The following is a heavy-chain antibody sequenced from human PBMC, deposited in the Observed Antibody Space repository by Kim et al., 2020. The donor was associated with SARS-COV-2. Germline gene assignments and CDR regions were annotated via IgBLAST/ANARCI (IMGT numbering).Heavy chain of an antibody. CDR1: GYTFTSYA. CDR2: INTNTGNP. V-gene: IGHV7-4-1*02. J-gene: IGHJ4*02. Sequence: ASVKVSCKASGYTFTSYAMNWVRQAPGQGLEWMGWINTNTGNPTYAQGFTGRFVFSLDTSVSTAYLQISSLKAEDTAVYYCARDETLLLWFGELLAPSFDYWGQGTLVTVSS. CDR3: ARDETLLLWFGELLAPSFDY. D-gene: IGHD3-10*01.